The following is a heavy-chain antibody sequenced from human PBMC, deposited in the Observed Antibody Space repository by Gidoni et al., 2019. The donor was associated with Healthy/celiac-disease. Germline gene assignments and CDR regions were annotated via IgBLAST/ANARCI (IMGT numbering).Heavy chain of an antibody. CDR2: IYYSGST. Sequence: QLQLQPSGPGLVKPSETLSLTCTVSAGSISISSYYWGWIRQPPGKGLGWIGSIYYSGSTYYNPSLKSRVTISVDTAKNQFSLKLSSVTAADTAVYYCARLLPSYSSSPGPTIDYWGQGTLVTVSS. CDR1: AGSISISSYY. J-gene: IGHJ4*02. D-gene: IGHD6-13*01. V-gene: IGHV4-39*01. CDR3: ARLLPSYSSSPGPTIDY.